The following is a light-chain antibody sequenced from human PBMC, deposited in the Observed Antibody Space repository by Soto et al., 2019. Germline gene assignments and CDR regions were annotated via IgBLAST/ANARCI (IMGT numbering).Light chain of an antibody. CDR1: QDIRNH. J-gene: IGKJ2*01. V-gene: IGKV1-33*01. Sequence: DIQMTQAPSSLSASVGERVTITCQASQDIRNHLNWYQHRPGKAPKLLIYDVSNLETGVPSMFIGSRYGTDFTFTASSLQPEDGATYYCQHFDSLPRFPFGQGTKVQLK. CDR3: QHFDSLPRFP. CDR2: DVS.